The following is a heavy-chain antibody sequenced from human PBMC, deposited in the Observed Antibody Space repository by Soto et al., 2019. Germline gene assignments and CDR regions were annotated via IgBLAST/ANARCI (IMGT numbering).Heavy chain of an antibody. CDR2: IIPIFGTA. D-gene: IGHD3-3*01. V-gene: IGHV1-69*01. CDR1: GGTFSSYA. CDR3: ARDQMGITIFGAASYYYYGMDV. Sequence: QVQLVQSGAEVKKPGSSVKVSCKASGGTFSSYAISWVRQAPGQGLEWMGGIIPIFGTANYAQKFQGRVTITADESTSTAYMELSSLRSEETAVYYCARDQMGITIFGAASYYYYGMDVWGQGTTVTVSS. J-gene: IGHJ6*02.